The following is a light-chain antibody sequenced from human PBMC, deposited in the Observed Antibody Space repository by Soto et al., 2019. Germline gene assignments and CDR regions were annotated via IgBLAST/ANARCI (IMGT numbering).Light chain of an antibody. CDR1: QSISSW. Sequence: DIQMTQSPSTLSASVGDRVTITCRASQSISSWLAWYQQEPGKAPKLLIYDASNLESGVPSRLSGSGSGTEFTLTIRSLQPDDFATYYCQQYSSYWTFGQGTKVDIK. J-gene: IGKJ1*01. V-gene: IGKV1-5*01. CDR2: DAS. CDR3: QQYSSYWT.